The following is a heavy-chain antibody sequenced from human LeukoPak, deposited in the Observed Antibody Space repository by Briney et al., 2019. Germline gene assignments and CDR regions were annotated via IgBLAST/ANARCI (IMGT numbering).Heavy chain of an antibody. CDR3: ARLAVAGDYDHFYFYMDA. V-gene: IGHV4-59*01. J-gene: IGHJ6*03. CDR2: MYYRGST. D-gene: IGHD6-19*01. Sequence: SETLSLTCTVSGGSISSVYWTWVRRPPGKGLEWIGYMYYRGSTNYNPSLKSRVGISVDTSKNQVSLKVNSVTAADTAVYYCARLAVAGDYDHFYFYMDAWGKGTTVTVSS. CDR1: GGSISSVY.